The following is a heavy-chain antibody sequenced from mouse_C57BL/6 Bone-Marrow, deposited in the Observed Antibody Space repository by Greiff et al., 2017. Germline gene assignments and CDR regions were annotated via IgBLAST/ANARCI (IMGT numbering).Heavy chain of an antibody. CDR2: ISSGGSYT. CDR3: ARRGLLRLFDY. J-gene: IGHJ2*01. Sequence: EVKLVESGGDLVKPGGSLKLSCAASGSTFSSYGMSWVRQTPDKRLEWVATISSGGSYTYYPDSVKGRFTISRDNAKNTLYLQMSSLKSEDTAMYYCARRGLLRLFDYWGQGTTLTVSS. D-gene: IGHD1-2*01. CDR1: GSTFSSYG. V-gene: IGHV5-6*02.